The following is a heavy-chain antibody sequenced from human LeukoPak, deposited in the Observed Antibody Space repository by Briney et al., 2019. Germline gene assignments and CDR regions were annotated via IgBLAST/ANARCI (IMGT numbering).Heavy chain of an antibody. V-gene: IGHV4-39*07. D-gene: IGHD2-2*01. J-gene: IGHJ6*03. CDR1: GDSISSSSYY. CDR3: ARAHCSSTSCYYPLYYYYYMDV. CDR2: IYYSGST. Sequence: SETLSLTCTVSGDSISSSSYYWGWIRQPPGKGLEWIGSIYYSGSTYYNPSLKSRVTISVDTSKNQFSLKLSSVTAADTAVYYCARAHCSSTSCYYPLYYYYYMDVWGKGTTVTVSS.